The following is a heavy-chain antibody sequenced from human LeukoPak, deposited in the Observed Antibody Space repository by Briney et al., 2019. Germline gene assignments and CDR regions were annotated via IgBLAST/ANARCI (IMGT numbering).Heavy chain of an antibody. V-gene: IGHV4-61*01. CDR1: GASVTTNNNY. CDR3: ARVGWELLGPFDH. CDR2: IYYSGST. D-gene: IGHD1-26*01. Sequence: PSETLSLTCTVSGASVTTNNNYWVWIRQPPGKGLEWIGYIYYSGSTNYNPSLKSRVTISVDRSKNQFSLKLRSVIAADTAVYYCARVGWELLGPFDHWGQGTLVTVSS. J-gene: IGHJ4*02.